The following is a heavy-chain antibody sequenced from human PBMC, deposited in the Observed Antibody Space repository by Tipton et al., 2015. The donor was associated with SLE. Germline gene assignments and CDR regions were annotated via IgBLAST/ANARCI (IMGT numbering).Heavy chain of an antibody. D-gene: IGHD6-13*01. V-gene: IGHV4-39*07. CDR1: GDYITSDIYY. CDR3: ARDRVSSTWGDAFDI. J-gene: IGHJ3*02. Sequence: TLSLTCFVSGDYITSDIYYWGWIRQPPGKGLEWIGSVYDSGTTYYNPSLKSRATMSVDTSKTQFSLKLNSLTAEDTAVYYCARDRVSSTWGDAFDIWGQGTPVTVSS. CDR2: VYDSGTT.